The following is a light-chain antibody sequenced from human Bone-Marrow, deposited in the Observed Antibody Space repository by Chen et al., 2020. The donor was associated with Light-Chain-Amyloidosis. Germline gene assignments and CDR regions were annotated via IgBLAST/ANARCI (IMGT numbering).Light chain of an antibody. CDR3: QSADSSGTYEVI. Sequence: SYELTQPPSVSVSPGQTARITCSGDDLPTKYAYWYQQKPGQAPGLVIHRDTERPSGISERFSGSSSGTTATLIFSGVQAEDEADYHCQSADSSGTYEVIFGGGTKLTVL. V-gene: IGLV3-25*03. J-gene: IGLJ2*01. CDR1: DLPTKY. CDR2: RDT.